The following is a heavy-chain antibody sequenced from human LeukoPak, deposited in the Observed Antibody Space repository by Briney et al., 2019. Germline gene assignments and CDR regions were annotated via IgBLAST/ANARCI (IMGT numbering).Heavy chain of an antibody. D-gene: IGHD3-16*02. CDR3: ARAIDDYVWGSYRWGYDY. Sequence: TSETLSLTCTVSTYSISSGYYWGWIRRPPGRGLEWIGSIYHSGSSYYNPSLKSRVTISVDTSKNQFSLKLSSVTAADTAVYYCARAIDDYVWGSYRWGYDYWGQGTLVTVSS. CDR2: IYHSGSS. CDR1: TYSISSGYY. J-gene: IGHJ4*02. V-gene: IGHV4-38-2*02.